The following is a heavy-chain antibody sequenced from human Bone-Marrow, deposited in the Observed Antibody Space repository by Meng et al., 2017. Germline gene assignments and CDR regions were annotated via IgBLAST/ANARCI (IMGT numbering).Heavy chain of an antibody. CDR1: GYTFTSYD. Sequence: ASVKVSCKASGYTFTSYDINWVRQATGQGLEWMGWMNPNSGNTGYAQKLQGRVTMTRNTSISTAYMELSSLRSEDTAVYYCARALRAVVVVAATPDYYYYGMDVWGQGTMVTVSS. J-gene: IGHJ6*02. V-gene: IGHV1-8*01. CDR3: ARALRAVVVVAATPDYYYYGMDV. CDR2: MNPNSGNT. D-gene: IGHD2-15*01.